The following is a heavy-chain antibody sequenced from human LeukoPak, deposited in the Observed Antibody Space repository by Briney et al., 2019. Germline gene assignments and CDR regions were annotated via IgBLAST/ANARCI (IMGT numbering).Heavy chain of an antibody. Sequence: GGSLRLSCVASGFTFSSYWMHLVRQAPGKGLVWVAYINADGSTTTYADSVKGRFTISRDNAEKTLYLQMNSLRAEDTAVYYCTRDSSLPGIWGQGTMVTVSS. D-gene: IGHD3-16*02. V-gene: IGHV3-74*01. CDR2: INADGSTT. J-gene: IGHJ3*02. CDR3: TRDSSLPGI. CDR1: GFTFSSYW.